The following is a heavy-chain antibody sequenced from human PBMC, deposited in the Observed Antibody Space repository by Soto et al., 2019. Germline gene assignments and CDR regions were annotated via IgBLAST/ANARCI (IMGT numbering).Heavy chain of an antibody. CDR1: RSTFHAHT. V-gene: IGHV3-43*01. Sequence: GSLRLACAASRSTFHAHTMHAVRQAPGKGLEWLSLITRDGGSVYSADSVKGRFTMSRDNNRVSLYLQMNGLRTADTSLYYCARETDGGDYGLDVWGQGTTVTVSS. CDR2: ITRDGGSV. J-gene: IGHJ6*02. D-gene: IGHD2-21*01. CDR3: ARETDGGDYGLDV.